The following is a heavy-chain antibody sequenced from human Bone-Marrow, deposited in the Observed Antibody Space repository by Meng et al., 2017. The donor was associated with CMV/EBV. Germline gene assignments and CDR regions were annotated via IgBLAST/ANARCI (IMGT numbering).Heavy chain of an antibody. CDR2: IRYDGSNN. Sequence: GESLKISCAASGFTFSSYGMHWVRQAPGKGLEWVAFIRYDGSNNYYVDSVKGRFTISRDSSKNTLYLQMNGLRAEDTAVYYCAKSYGDYVDYFDYWGQGTLVTVSS. V-gene: IGHV3-30*02. D-gene: IGHD4-17*01. J-gene: IGHJ4*02. CDR3: AKSYGDYVDYFDY. CDR1: GFTFSSYG.